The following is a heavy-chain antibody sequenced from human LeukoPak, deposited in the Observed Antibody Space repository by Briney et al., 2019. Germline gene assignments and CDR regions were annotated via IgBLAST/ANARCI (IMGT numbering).Heavy chain of an antibody. V-gene: IGHV3-7*01. CDR2: IKQDGSEK. J-gene: IGHJ4*02. D-gene: IGHD4-23*01. Sequence: GGSLRLSCAASGFIFSSYWMSWVRQAPGKGLEWVANIKQDGSEKYYVDSVKGRFTVSRDNAKNSLYLQMNSLRAEDTAVYYCARHYGGNSVSFLAPYYFDYWGQGTLVTVSS. CDR1: GFIFSSYW. CDR3: ARHYGGNSVSFLAPYYFDY.